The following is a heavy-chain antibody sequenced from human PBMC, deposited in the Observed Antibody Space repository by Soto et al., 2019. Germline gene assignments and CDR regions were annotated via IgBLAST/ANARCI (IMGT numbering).Heavy chain of an antibody. D-gene: IGHD2-15*01. CDR1: GGSISSGDYY. Sequence: SETLSLTCTVSGGSISSGDYYWSWIRQPPGKGLEWIGYIYYSGSTYYNPSLKSRVTISVDTSKNQFSLKLSSVTAADTAVYYCAGETVVVAATPYWFDPWGQGTLVTVSS. J-gene: IGHJ5*02. CDR2: IYYSGST. V-gene: IGHV4-30-4*01. CDR3: AGETVVVAATPYWFDP.